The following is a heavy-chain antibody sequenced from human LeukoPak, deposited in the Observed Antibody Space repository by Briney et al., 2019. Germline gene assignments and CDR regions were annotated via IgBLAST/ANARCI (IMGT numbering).Heavy chain of an antibody. D-gene: IGHD3-10*01. Sequence: GGSLRLSCAASGLTFSSHWMHWVRQAPGKGLEWVAFASFDESKTYYMDSVKGRFAISRDNSKNTLYLQLTSQKAEDTAVYYCARAGKWLPDDLDYWGQGTLVTVSS. J-gene: IGHJ4*02. CDR2: ASFDESKT. CDR1: GLTFSSHW. V-gene: IGHV3-33*08. CDR3: ARAGKWLPDDLDY.